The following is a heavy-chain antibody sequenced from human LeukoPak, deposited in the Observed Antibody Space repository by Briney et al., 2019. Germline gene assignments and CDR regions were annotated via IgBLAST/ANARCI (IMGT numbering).Heavy chain of an antibody. CDR2: INHSGST. J-gene: IGHJ4*02. Sequence: PSETLSLTCAVYGGSFSGYYWSWIRQPPGKGLEWIGEINHSGSTNYNPSLKSRVTISVDTSKNQFSLKLSSVTAADTAVYYCARLRFPLDFDYWGQGTLVTVSS. V-gene: IGHV4-34*01. D-gene: IGHD4-17*01. CDR1: GGSFSGYY. CDR3: ARLRFPLDFDY.